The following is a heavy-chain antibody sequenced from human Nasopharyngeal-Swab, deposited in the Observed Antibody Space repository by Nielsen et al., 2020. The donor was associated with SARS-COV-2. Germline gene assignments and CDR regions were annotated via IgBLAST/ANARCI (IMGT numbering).Heavy chain of an antibody. D-gene: IGHD3-22*01. V-gene: IGHV3-23*01. CDR1: GFTFSSYA. Sequence: GGSLRLSCAASGFTFSSYAMSWVRQAPGKGLEWVSVISGSGGSTYYAGSVKGRFTISRDNSKNTLYLQMNSLRAEDTAVYYCARYDDYYDSSGYAYWGQGTLVTVSS. CDR3: ARYDDYYDSSGYAY. J-gene: IGHJ4*02. CDR2: ISGSGGST.